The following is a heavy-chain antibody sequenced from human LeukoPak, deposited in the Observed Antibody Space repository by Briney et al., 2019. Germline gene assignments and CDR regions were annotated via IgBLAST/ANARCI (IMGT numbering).Heavy chain of an antibody. CDR3: ARINSGPFDP. V-gene: IGHV3-30*02. J-gene: IGHJ5*02. Sequence: PGGSLRLSCVASGFTFSNYGMHWVRQAPGKGLEWVTYIRYDGSYKSYADSVKGRFTISRDNSKSTLYLQMNSLRAEDTAVYYCARINSGPFDPGGQGTLVTVSS. CDR2: IRYDGSYK. D-gene: IGHD6-25*01. CDR1: GFTFSNYG.